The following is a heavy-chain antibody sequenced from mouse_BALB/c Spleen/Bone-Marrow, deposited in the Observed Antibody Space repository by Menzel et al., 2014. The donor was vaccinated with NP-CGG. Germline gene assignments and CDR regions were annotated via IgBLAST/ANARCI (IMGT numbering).Heavy chain of an antibody. D-gene: IGHD1-1*01. V-gene: IGHV4-1*02. CDR2: INPDSSTI. CDR1: GFDFSRYW. J-gene: IGHJ1*01. CDR3: ARLNYYGNLFF. Sequence: EVQLQQSGGGLVQPGGSLKLSCAASGFDFSRYWMSWVRQAPGKGLEWIGEINPDSSTINYTPSLKDKFIISRDNAKNTLYRQMSKVRSEDTALYYCARLNYYGNLFFWGAGTTVTVSS.